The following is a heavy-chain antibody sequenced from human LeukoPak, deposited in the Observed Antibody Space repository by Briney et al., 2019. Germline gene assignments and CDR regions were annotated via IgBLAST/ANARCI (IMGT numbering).Heavy chain of an antibody. Sequence: SVKVSCKTSRGTFSSYAITWVRQAPGQGLEWMGGIIPIFGTPNYAQKFQGRVTITADESTSTAYMELSSLRSEDTAVYYCARDRPGRYCSSPSCFTASPLDPWGQGTLVIVSS. V-gene: IGHV1-69*13. CDR1: RGTFSSYA. CDR2: IIPIFGTP. J-gene: IGHJ5*02. CDR3: ARDRPGRYCSSPSCFTASPLDP. D-gene: IGHD2-2*02.